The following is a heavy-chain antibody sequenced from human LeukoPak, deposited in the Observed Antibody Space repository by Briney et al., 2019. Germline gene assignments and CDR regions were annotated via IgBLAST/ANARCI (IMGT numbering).Heavy chain of an antibody. D-gene: IGHD1-20*01. J-gene: IGHJ5*02. Sequence: ATVKISCKVSGYTLTDYYMHWVQQAPGKGLEWMGLVDPEDGETIYAETFQGRVTITADTSTDTAYMELSSLRSEDTAVYYCATGDGITGPNNWFDPWGQGTLVTVSS. CDR1: GYTLTDYY. CDR2: VDPEDGET. CDR3: ATGDGITGPNNWFDP. V-gene: IGHV1-69-2*01.